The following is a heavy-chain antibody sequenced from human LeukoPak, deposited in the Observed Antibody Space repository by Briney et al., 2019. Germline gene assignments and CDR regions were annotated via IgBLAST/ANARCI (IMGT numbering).Heavy chain of an antibody. CDR1: GFPFRTYG. CDR2: IRYDGSNK. D-gene: IGHD3-3*01. J-gene: IGHJ4*02. Sequence: GGSLRLSCVASGFPFRTYGMHWVRQAPGKGLEWVAFIRYDGSNKYYADSVKGRFTISRDNSKNTLYLQMNSLRAEDTAVYYCAKRHAPYYDFWSGYHLDYWGQGTLVTVSS. V-gene: IGHV3-30*02. CDR3: AKRHAPYYDFWSGYHLDY.